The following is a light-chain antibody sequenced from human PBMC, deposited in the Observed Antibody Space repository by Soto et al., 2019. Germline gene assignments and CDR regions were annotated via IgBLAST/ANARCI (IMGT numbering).Light chain of an antibody. CDR1: QSVLYSSNDKNY. CDR3: QQYESTPPT. CDR2: WAS. V-gene: IGKV4-1*01. Sequence: DIVMTQSPDSLAVSLGERATINCKSSQSVLYSSNDKNYLAWYQQRPGQPPKLLIYWASTRESGVPDRFSGSGSVTDFTLNITSLQAEDVAVYYCQQYESTPPTFGQGTKLEIK. J-gene: IGKJ2*01.